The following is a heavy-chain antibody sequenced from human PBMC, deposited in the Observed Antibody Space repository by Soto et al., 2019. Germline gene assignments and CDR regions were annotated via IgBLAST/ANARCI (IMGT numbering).Heavy chain of an antibody. CDR2: IYSGGST. CDR3: ARASIRFPWDFDY. D-gene: IGHD4-17*01. Sequence: EVQLVEAGGGLVQPGGSLRLSCAASGFTVSSNYMSWVRQAPGKGLEWVSVIYSGGSTYYADSVKGRFTISRHNSKNTLYHQMNSLRDEDTAVYYCARASIRFPWDFDYWGQGTLVTVS. J-gene: IGHJ4*02. V-gene: IGHV3-53*04. CDR1: GFTVSSNY.